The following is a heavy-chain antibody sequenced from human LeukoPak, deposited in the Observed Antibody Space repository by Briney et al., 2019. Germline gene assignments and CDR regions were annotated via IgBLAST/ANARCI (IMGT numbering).Heavy chain of an antibody. V-gene: IGHV1-18*04. CDR3: ARDQDYYDSSGDYYYYGMDV. CDR2: INPNSGNT. Sequence: ASVKVSCKASGYTFTGYYMHWVQQAPGQGLEWMGWINPNSGNTNYAQRLQGRVTMTTDTSTSTAYMELRSLRSDDTAVYYCARDQDYYDSSGDYYYYGMDVWGQGTTVTVSS. D-gene: IGHD3-22*01. J-gene: IGHJ6*02. CDR1: GYTFTGYY.